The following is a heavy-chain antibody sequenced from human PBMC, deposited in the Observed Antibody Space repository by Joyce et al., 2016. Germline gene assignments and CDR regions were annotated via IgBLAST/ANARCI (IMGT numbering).Heavy chain of an antibody. Sequence: EVQLVESGGGLVQPGRSLRPSCTASGFTFGGYAMCWFRQAPGKGREWVGFIRSKAYGGTTEYAASVKGRYTISRDDSKSIAYLQMNSLKTEDTAVYYCTRATYYYDSSGYYYVVDGMDVWGQGTTVTVSS. V-gene: IGHV3-49*03. CDR1: GFTFGGYA. CDR2: IRSKAYGGTT. J-gene: IGHJ6*02. D-gene: IGHD3-22*01. CDR3: TRATYYYDSSGYYYVVDGMDV.